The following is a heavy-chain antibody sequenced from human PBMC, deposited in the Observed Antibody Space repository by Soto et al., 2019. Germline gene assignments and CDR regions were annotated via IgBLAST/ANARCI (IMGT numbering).Heavy chain of an antibody. D-gene: IGHD7-27*01. CDR1: GFTFSSYA. V-gene: IGHV3-74*01. J-gene: IGHJ4*02. CDR3: ASSLLTPFDY. Sequence: GGSLRLSCAASGFTFSSYAMSWVRQAPGKGLVWVSRINSDGSSTSYVDSVKGRFTISRDNAKNTLYLQMNSLRAEDTAVYYCASSLLTPFDYWGQGTLVTVSS. CDR2: INSDGSST.